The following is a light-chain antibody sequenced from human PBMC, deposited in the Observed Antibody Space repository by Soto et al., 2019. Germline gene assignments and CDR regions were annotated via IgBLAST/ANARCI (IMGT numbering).Light chain of an antibody. CDR3: SSFTSSGALYV. J-gene: IGLJ1*01. CDR1: SSEIGGFNY. V-gene: IGLV2-14*03. CDR2: DVS. Sequence: QSALTQPASVSGSPGQSITISCTGTSSEIGGFNYVSWYLQHPGKAPKLMIYDVSNRPSGVSNRFSGSKSGNTASLTISGLQAEDEPDYYCSSFTSSGALYVFGAGTKLTVL.